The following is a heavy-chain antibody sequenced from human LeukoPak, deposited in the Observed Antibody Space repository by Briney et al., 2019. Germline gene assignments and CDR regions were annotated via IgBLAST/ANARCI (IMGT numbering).Heavy chain of an antibody. CDR3: ARKYSSGWYYYFDY. CDR1: GYSISSGYY. V-gene: IGHV4-38-2*01. Sequence: SETLPLTCAVSGYSISSGYYWGWIRQPPGKGLEWIGSIYHSGSTYYNPSLKSRVTISVDTSKNQFSLKLSSVTAADTAVYYCARKYSSGWYYYFDYWGQGTLVTVSS. J-gene: IGHJ4*02. CDR2: IYHSGST. D-gene: IGHD6-19*01.